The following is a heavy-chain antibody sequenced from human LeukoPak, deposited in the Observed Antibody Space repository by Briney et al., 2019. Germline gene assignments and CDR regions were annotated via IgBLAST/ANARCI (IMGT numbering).Heavy chain of an antibody. CDR1: GYSISSGYY. Sequence: SETLSLTCTVSGYSISSGYYWGWIRQPPGKGLEWIGSLYHSGSTYYNPSLKSRVTISVDTSKNQFSLNLSSVTAADTAVYYCARVLQYYYGSGSSWFDPWGQGTLVTVSS. CDR3: ARVLQYYYGSGSSWFDP. J-gene: IGHJ5*02. CDR2: LYHSGST. D-gene: IGHD3-10*01. V-gene: IGHV4-38-2*02.